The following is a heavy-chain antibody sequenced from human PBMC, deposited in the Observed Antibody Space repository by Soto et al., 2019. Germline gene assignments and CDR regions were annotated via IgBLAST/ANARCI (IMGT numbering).Heavy chain of an antibody. D-gene: IGHD6-19*01. Sequence: GGSLRLSCAASGFTFSSYWMSWVRQAPGKGLEWVAVISYDGSNKYYADSVKDRFTISRDNSKSTLYLQMNSLRADDTAVYYCVAGQYFFDYCGQGTLVTVSS. V-gene: IGHV3-30*03. J-gene: IGHJ4*02. CDR2: ISYDGSNK. CDR3: VAGQYFFDY. CDR1: GFTFSSYW.